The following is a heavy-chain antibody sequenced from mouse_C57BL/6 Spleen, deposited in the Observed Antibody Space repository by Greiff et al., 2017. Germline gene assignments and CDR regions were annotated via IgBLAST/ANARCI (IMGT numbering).Heavy chain of an antibody. J-gene: IGHJ2*01. D-gene: IGHD2-3*01. V-gene: IGHV1-82*01. CDR1: GYAFSSSW. CDR2: IYPGDGDT. CDR3: ARSYDGYYYFDY. Sequence: VQLQQSGPELVKPGASVKISCKASGYAFSSSWMNWVKQRPGKGLEWIGRIYPGDGDTNYNGKFKGKATLTAAKSSSTAYMQLSSLTSEDSAVYFCARSYDGYYYFDYWGQGTTLTVSS.